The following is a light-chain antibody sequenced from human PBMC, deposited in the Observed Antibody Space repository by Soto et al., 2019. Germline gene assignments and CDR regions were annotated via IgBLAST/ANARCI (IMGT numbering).Light chain of an antibody. CDR3: QQYNNWPLT. CDR1: RSVSNN. J-gene: IGKJ5*01. Sequence: EIVMTQSPATLSVSPGERVTLSCRASRSVSNNLAWHQQRPGQAPRLLIYGASTRAAGIPARFSGSWSGTEFTLTISSLQSEDSAVYYCQQYNNWPLTVGQGTRLQI. V-gene: IGKV3-15*01. CDR2: GAS.